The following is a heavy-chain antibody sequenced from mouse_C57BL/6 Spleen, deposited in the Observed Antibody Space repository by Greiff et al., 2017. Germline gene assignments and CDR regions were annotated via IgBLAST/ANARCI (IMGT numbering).Heavy chain of an antibody. CDR2: ISSGGSYT. J-gene: IGHJ2*01. Sequence: VQLQQSGGDLVKPGGSLTLSCAASGFTFSSYGMSWVRQTPDKRLAWVATISSGGSYTYYPDSVKGRFTISRDNAKNTLYLQMSSRKSEDTAMYYFARHPYSSGYRENYVDYWGQGTTLTVSS. V-gene: IGHV5-6*01. D-gene: IGHD3-2*02. CDR3: ARHPYSSGYRENYVDY. CDR1: GFTFSSYG.